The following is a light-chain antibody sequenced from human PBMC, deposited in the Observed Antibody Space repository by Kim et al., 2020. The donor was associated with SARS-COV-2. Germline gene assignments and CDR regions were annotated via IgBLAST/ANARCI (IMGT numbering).Light chain of an antibody. CDR3: YSRDGCGDLVV. Sequence: SSELTQDPAVSVALGPTVRLTCLGDSLRNYYATWYQQRPGQAPLLVLYGKYNRHSGIPDQFSGSSSGITASLSISGAQADVEVAYFCYSRDGCGDLVVFG. V-gene: IGLV3-19*01. CDR1: SLRNYY. J-gene: IGLJ2*01. CDR2: GKY.